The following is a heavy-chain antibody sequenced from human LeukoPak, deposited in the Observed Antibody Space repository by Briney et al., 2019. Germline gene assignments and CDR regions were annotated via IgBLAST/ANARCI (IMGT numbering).Heavy chain of an antibody. V-gene: IGHV3-7*03. CDR2: INQFGSVR. Sequence: GGSLRLSCEAYGFTFSDDWMNGVRQAPGKGLECVANINQFGSVRYYMDSVKGRFTISRDHSNNSLSLQMNSLRADDTAVYFCARGLRWPYFGGQGTLVTVSS. CDR1: GFTFSDDW. CDR3: ARGLRWPYF. D-gene: IGHD4-23*01. J-gene: IGHJ1*01.